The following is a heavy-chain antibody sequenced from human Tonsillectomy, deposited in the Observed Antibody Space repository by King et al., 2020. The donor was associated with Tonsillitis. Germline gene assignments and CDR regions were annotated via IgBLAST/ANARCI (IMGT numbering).Heavy chain of an antibody. Sequence: VQLVESGAEVKKPGASVKVSCKASGYTFTSYYMHWVRQAPGQGLEWMGIINPNGGSTTYAQRFQGRVTMTRDTSTSTVYMELSSLRSEDTAVYYCARDWICSGGSCCPYFDYWGQGTLVTVSS. V-gene: IGHV1-46*01. J-gene: IGHJ4*02. CDR1: GYTFTSYY. D-gene: IGHD2-15*01. CDR3: ARDWICSGGSCCPYFDY. CDR2: INPNGGST.